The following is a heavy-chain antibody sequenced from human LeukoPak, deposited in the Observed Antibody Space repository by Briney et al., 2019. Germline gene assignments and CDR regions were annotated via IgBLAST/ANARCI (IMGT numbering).Heavy chain of an antibody. J-gene: IGHJ4*02. CDR1: GFIFSSHW. Sequence: GGSRRLSCTSSGFIFSSHWMNGVRQAPGKGPEWVANIKYDGSEQYYVDSVKGRFSISRDNTKNLLYLQMNSLRVEDTAVYYCARDYGWSFANWGQGTLVTVSS. CDR3: ARDYGWSFAN. V-gene: IGHV3-7*03. CDR2: IKYDGSEQ. D-gene: IGHD3-10*01.